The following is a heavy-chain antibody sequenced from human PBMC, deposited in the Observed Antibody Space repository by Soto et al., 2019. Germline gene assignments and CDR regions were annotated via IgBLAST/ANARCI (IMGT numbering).Heavy chain of an antibody. D-gene: IGHD5-12*01. J-gene: IGHJ6*02. Sequence: EVQLVESGGGLVQPGGSLRLSCAASGFTFSSYDMHWVRQATGRGLEWVSAIGTAGDPYYPGSVKGRFTISRENAKNSLYLQMNSLRAGDTAVYYCARARYSGYGMDVWGQGTTVTVSS. CDR2: IGTAGDP. CDR1: GFTFSSYD. V-gene: IGHV3-13*05. CDR3: ARARYSGYGMDV.